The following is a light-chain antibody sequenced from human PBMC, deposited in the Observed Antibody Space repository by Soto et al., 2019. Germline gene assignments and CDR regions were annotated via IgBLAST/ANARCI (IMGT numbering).Light chain of an antibody. Sequence: EIVLTQSPGTLSLSPGERATLSCRASQSVSSSYLAWYQQKPGQAPRLLIYGASSRATGIPDRFSGSGSGTDFILTISRREPEDFAVYYCQQYGSSSWTFGQGTKVEIK. V-gene: IGKV3-20*01. CDR3: QQYGSSSWT. CDR1: QSVSSSY. CDR2: GAS. J-gene: IGKJ1*01.